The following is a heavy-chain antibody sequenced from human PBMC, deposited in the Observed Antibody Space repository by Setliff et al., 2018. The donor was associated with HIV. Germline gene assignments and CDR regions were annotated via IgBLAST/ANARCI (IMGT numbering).Heavy chain of an antibody. Sequence: PSETLSLTCTVSGGSITSGGDSWSWIRQHPGKGLKWIGYISYSGITYYDPSLKSRLTMSVDTSNNQFSLKLSSATAADTAMYYCARVLGARRDYYDSSAPLRAAFDIWGQGTMVTVSS. CDR1: GGSITSGGDS. D-gene: IGHD3-22*01. J-gene: IGHJ3*02. V-gene: IGHV4-31*03. CDR3: ARVLGARRDYYDSSAPLRAAFDI. CDR2: ISYSGIT.